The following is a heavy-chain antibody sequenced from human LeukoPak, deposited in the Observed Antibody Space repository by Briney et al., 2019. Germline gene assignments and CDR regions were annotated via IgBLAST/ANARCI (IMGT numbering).Heavy chain of an antibody. CDR2: INSDGSST. CDR3: ARGGSAYSSSWSTFDY. V-gene: IGHV3-74*01. CDR1: GFTFSSYW. J-gene: IGHJ4*02. Sequence: GGSLRLSCAASGFTFSSYWMHWVRQAPGKGLVWVSRINSDGSSTSYADSVTGRFTISRDNAKNTLYLRMNSLRAEDTAVYYCARGGSAYSSSWSTFDYWGQGTLVTVSS. D-gene: IGHD6-13*01.